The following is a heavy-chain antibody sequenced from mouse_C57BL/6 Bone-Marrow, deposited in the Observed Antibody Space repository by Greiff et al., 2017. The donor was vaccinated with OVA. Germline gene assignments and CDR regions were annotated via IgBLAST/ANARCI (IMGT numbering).Heavy chain of an antibody. V-gene: IGHV3-6*01. CDR1: GYSITSGYY. CDR3: ARDWHFDY. CDR2: ISYDGSN. Sequence: ESGPGLVKPSQSLSLTCSVTGYSITSGYYWNWIRQFPGNKLEWMGYISYDGSNNYNPSLKNRISITRDTSKNQFFLKLNSVTTEDTATYYGARDWHFDYWGQGTTLTVSS. J-gene: IGHJ2*01.